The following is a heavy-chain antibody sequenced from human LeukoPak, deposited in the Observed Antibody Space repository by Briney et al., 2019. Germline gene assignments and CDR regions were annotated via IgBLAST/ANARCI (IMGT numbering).Heavy chain of an antibody. CDR1: GYTFTGYY. V-gene: IGHV1-2*02. Sequence: ASVKVSCKASGYTFTGYYIHWVRQAPGQGLEWMGWINPNSGGTNYAQKFQGRVTMTRDTSISTAYMELSRLRSEDTAVYYCARLVVGSYYEYDYWGQGTLVTVSS. J-gene: IGHJ4*02. CDR3: ARLVVGSYYEYDY. CDR2: INPNSGGT. D-gene: IGHD1-26*01.